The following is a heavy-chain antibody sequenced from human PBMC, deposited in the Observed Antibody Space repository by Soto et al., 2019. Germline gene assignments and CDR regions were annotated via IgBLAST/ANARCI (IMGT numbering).Heavy chain of an antibody. J-gene: IGHJ6*02. CDR3: ARDSKVVPSAGYYGMDV. Sequence: QVQLQESGPGLVKPSGTLSLTCAVSGGSISSSNWWSWVRQPPGKGLEWIGEIYHSGSTNYNPSLKSRVTISVDKSNNQFSLKLSSVTAADTAVYYCARDSKVVPSAGYYGMDVWGQGTTVTVSS. CDR1: GGSISSSNW. CDR2: IYHSGST. D-gene: IGHD2-2*01. V-gene: IGHV4-4*02.